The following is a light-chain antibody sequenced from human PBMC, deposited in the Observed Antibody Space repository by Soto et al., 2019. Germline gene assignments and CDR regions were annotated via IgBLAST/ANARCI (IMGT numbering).Light chain of an antibody. Sequence: AIRMTQSPSSLSASTGDRVTITCRASQGISSYLAWYQQKPGKAPKLLIYAASTLQSGVPSRCSGSGSGTYFTLTISCLQSEDFATYYWQQYYSYPFTFGPGTKVDIK. CDR1: QGISSY. CDR2: AAS. CDR3: QQYYSYPFT. J-gene: IGKJ3*01. V-gene: IGKV1-8*01.